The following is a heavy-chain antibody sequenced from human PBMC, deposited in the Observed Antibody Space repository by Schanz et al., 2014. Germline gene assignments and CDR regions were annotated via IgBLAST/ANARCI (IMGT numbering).Heavy chain of an antibody. D-gene: IGHD3-10*01. CDR2: IRFDGSDK. CDR3: AKDQLANYRGSGYNWFDP. V-gene: IGHV3-30*02. Sequence: LVESGGGVVQPGRSLRLSCAASGFTFSSYGMHWVRQVPGKGLEWVTFIRFDGSDKYYADSVKGRFSVSRDNSKNTLYLQMNSLRADDTAVYYCAKDQLANYRGSGYNWFDPWGQGTLVTVSS. CDR1: GFTFSSYG. J-gene: IGHJ5*02.